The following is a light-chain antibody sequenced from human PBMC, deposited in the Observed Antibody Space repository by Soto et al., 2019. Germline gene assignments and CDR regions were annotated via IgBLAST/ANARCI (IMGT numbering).Light chain of an antibody. V-gene: IGKV3-15*01. CDR3: QHYNHLPWT. Sequence: ESSSRYWSGQWVCSSYLAWYQQMPGQAPRLLIYGASTRATGSPARFSGSGSGTELTLICGIRNPDDLAFYSWQHYNHLPWTFGQGTKVDIK. CDR2: GAS. CDR1: VCSSY. J-gene: IGKJ1*01.